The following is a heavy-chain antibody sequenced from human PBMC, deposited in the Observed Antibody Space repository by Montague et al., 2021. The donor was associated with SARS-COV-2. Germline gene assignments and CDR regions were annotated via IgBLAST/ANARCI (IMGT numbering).Heavy chain of an antibody. Sequence: SETLSLTRTLPGDSINTYYCHWIRQPPGKGLEWLGSIFYTGSTNXNPSLKSRVTISLDTSKNQFFLKVTSVTAADTAVYYCARQAAGSYFYYGVDVWGQGTTVTVSS. CDR2: IFYTGST. V-gene: IGHV4-59*12. CDR3: ARQAAGSYFYYGVDV. D-gene: IGHD6-13*01. J-gene: IGHJ6*02. CDR1: GDSINTYY.